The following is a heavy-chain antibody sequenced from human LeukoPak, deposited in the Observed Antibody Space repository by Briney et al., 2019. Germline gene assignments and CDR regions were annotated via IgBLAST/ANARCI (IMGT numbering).Heavy chain of an antibody. CDR1: GGSISSYY. Sequence: SETLSLTCTVSGGSISSYYWNWIRQPPGKGLEWIGYIYYSGSTNYNPSLKSRVTISVDTSKNQFSLKLSSVTAADTAVYYCARGRITGTSPFGYWGQGTLVTVSS. CDR3: ARGRITGTSPFGY. CDR2: IYYSGST. V-gene: IGHV4-59*01. J-gene: IGHJ4*02. D-gene: IGHD1-20*01.